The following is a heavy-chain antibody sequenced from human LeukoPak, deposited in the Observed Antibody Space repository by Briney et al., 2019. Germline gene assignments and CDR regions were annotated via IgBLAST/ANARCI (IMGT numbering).Heavy chain of an antibody. D-gene: IGHD2-2*01. J-gene: IGHJ5*02. CDR1: GYTFTGYY. CDR2: INPNSGGT. Sequence: EASVKVSCKASGYTFTGYYMHWVRQAPGQGLEWMGWINPNSGGTKYAQKFQGRVTMTRDTSISTAYMELSRLRSDDTAVYYCASSRYCSSTSCYWLDPWGQGTLVTVSS. V-gene: IGHV1-2*02. CDR3: ASSRYCSSTSCYWLDP.